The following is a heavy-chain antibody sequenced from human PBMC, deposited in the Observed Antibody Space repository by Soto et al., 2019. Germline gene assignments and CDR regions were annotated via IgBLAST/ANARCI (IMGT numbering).Heavy chain of an antibody. Sequence: SVKVCCKASGGTFSSYAISWVRQAPGQGLEWMGGIIPIFGTANYAQKFQGRVTITADESTSTAYMELSSLRSEDTAVYYCASDCISTSCYRSGVFDPWGHGTLVTVSS. V-gene: IGHV1-69*13. J-gene: IGHJ5*02. D-gene: IGHD2-2*02. CDR3: ASDCISTSCYRSGVFDP. CDR1: GGTFSSYA. CDR2: IIPIFGTA.